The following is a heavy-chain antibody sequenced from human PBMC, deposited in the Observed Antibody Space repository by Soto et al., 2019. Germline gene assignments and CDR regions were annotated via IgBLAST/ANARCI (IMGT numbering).Heavy chain of an antibody. CDR2: IYHSGST. Sequence: QLQLQESGSGLVRPSQTLSLTCAVSGGSISSGGYSWNWIRQPPGKGLEWIGYIYHSGSTLYNPSLNSRVTISVDKSKTQCSLKLTSVTAADTAVYCCARDQLEGNWFDPWGQGTLVTVSS. V-gene: IGHV4-30-2*01. J-gene: IGHJ5*02. CDR1: GGSISSGGYS. D-gene: IGHD1-1*01. CDR3: ARDQLEGNWFDP.